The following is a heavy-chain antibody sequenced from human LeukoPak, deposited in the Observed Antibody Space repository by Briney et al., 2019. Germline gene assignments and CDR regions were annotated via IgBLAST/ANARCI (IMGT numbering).Heavy chain of an antibody. Sequence: PSETLSLTCTVSGGSSSNYYWSWIRQPPGKGLEWIGHIYYSGNTNYNPSLRSRVTLSVDTSKNQFSLKLSSVTAADTAVYYCARGLGRSGANWLDPWGQGTLVTVSS. D-gene: IGHD4/OR15-4a*01. J-gene: IGHJ5*02. CDR1: GGSSSNYY. V-gene: IGHV4-59*01. CDR3: ARGLGRSGANWLDP. CDR2: IYYSGNT.